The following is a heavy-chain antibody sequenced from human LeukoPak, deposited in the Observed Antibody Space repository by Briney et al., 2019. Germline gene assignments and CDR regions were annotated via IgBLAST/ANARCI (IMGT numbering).Heavy chain of an antibody. CDR3: ARDGGGWTYFDY. CDR1: GFTFSSFW. D-gene: IGHD6-19*01. J-gene: IGHJ4*02. Sequence: AGGSLRLSCAASGFTFSSFWMAWVRQAPGKGLEWVANIKQDGSEKYYVASVKGRFTISRDNAKNSVSLQMNSLRAEDTAEYYCARDGGGWTYFDYWGQGTPVTVSS. V-gene: IGHV3-7*04. CDR2: IKQDGSEK.